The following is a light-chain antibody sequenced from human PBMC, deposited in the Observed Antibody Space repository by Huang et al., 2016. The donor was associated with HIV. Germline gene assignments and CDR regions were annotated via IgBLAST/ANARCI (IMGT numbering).Light chain of an antibody. V-gene: IGKV1-39*01. J-gene: IGKJ3*01. CDR3: LQSYSTPL. Sequence: DIQMTQSTSSLSASVGDRVTITCRASQSISNYLNWYQQKPENAPKLLIYAASSLQSGVPSRLRDSGSGTDFTLTISSLQPEDFANYYWLQSYSTPLFGPGTKVDMK. CDR2: AAS. CDR1: QSISNY.